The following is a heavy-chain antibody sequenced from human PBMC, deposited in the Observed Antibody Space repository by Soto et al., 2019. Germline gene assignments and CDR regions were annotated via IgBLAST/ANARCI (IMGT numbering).Heavy chain of an antibody. CDR1: GGTFSSYA. D-gene: IGHD4-17*01. J-gene: IGHJ5*02. V-gene: IGHV1-69*12. CDR2: IIPIFGTA. CDR3: AWRSTVTNMPGWFGT. Sequence: QVQLVQSGAEVKKPGSSVKVSCKASGGTFSSYAISWVRQAPGQGLEWMGGIIPIFGTANDAQKFQGRVAITADESKRTAARELRSLRSQDTAGYFCAWRSTVTNMPGWFGTCGQRALGSVSS.